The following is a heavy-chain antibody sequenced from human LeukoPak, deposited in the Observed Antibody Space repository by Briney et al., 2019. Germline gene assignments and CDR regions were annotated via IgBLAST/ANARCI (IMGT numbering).Heavy chain of an antibody. V-gene: IGHV3-7*04. CDR2: IKEDGSEK. CDR3: ARGSYRGEWFDP. D-gene: IGHD3-16*02. J-gene: IGHJ5*02. CDR1: GFTFSSNW. Sequence: GGSLRLSCAASGFTFSSNWMSWVRQAPGKGLEWVANIKEDGSEKYYVDSVKGRFTISRDNAKNSLYLQMNSLRAEDTAVYYCARGSYRGEWFDPWGQGTLVAVSS.